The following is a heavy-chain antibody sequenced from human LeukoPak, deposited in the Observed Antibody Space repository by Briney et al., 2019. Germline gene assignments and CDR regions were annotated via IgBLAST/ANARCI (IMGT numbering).Heavy chain of an antibody. V-gene: IGHV4-30-2*01. J-gene: IGHJ3*02. D-gene: IGHD3-10*01. CDR1: GGSISSDANS. Sequence: PSETLSLTCAVSGGSISSDANSWNWIRQPPGRGLHWIGYVYRGGTSQYNPSLESRVTISVDRSKNQVSLRLSSVTAADTAVYYCARGSGEGAFDIWGQGTMVTVSS. CDR3: ARGSGEGAFDI. CDR2: VYRGGTS.